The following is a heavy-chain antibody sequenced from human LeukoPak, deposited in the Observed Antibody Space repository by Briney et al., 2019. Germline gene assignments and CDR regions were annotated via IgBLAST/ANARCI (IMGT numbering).Heavy chain of an antibody. J-gene: IGHJ4*02. CDR3: ARGGEIVAY. CDR1: GFTFSDYW. Sequence: GGSLRLSCAASGFTFSDYWMHWVRQAPGKGLVWVSRINPAGSSTNYADSEKGRFTISRDNAKNTLYLQMNSLRAEDTAVYYCARGGEIVAYWGQGTLVTVSS. D-gene: IGHD2-21*01. V-gene: IGHV3-74*01. CDR2: INPAGSST.